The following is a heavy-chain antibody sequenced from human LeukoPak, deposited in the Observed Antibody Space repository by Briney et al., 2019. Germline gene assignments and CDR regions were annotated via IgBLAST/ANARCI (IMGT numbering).Heavy chain of an antibody. CDR3: ARHPYDILTGPSFDY. J-gene: IGHJ4*02. Sequence: PWGSLRLSCAASGFTFSSDWMHWVSQAPGKGLVWVSRINRDGRSTTYADSVKGRFTNSRDNAKNTLYLQMNSLRAEDTAVYYCARHPYDILTGPSFDYWGQGPLFPVSS. D-gene: IGHD3-9*01. V-gene: IGHV3-74*01. CDR2: INRDGRST. CDR1: GFTFSSDW.